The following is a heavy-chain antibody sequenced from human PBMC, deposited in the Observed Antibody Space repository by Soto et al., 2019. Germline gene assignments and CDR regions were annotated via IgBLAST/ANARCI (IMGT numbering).Heavy chain of an antibody. D-gene: IGHD6-6*01. Sequence: QPGGSLRLSCAASGFTFSSYAMHWVRQAPGKGLEWVAVISYDGSNKYYADSVKGRFTISRDNSKNTLYLQMNSLRAEDTAVYYCARDREYSSSIDYWGQGTLVTVSS. V-gene: IGHV3-30-3*01. CDR1: GFTFSSYA. CDR3: ARDREYSSSIDY. CDR2: ISYDGSNK. J-gene: IGHJ4*02.